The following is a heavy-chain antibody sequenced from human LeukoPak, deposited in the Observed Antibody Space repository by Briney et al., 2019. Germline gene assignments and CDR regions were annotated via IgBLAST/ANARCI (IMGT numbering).Heavy chain of an antibody. CDR3: AKDLWEAAAGTGSGYFQH. V-gene: IGHV3-23*01. J-gene: IGHJ1*01. CDR1: GFTFSSYA. CDR2: ISGSGGST. D-gene: IGHD6-13*01. Sequence: GGSLRLSCAASGFTFSSYAMSWVRQAPGKGLERVSAISGSGGSTYYADSVKGRFTISRDNSKNTLYLQMNSLRAEDTAVYYCAKDLWEAAAGTGSGYFQHWGQGTLVTVSS.